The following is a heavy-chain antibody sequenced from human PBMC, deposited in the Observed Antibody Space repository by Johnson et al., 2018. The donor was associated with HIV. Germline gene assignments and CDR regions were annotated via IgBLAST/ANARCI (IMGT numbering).Heavy chain of an antibody. V-gene: IGHV3-43D*04. CDR1: GFTFDNYA. Sequence: VQLVESGGGMVQPGGSLRLSCAVSGFTFDNYAMHWVRQAPGKGLEWVSLISWDGGSTYYADSVKGRFSISRDNSKNTLHLQMNSLGAEDTAVYYCDGITGTDDAFDIWGQGTMVTVSS. CDR3: DGITGTDDAFDI. CDR2: ISWDGGST. D-gene: IGHD1-20*01. J-gene: IGHJ3*02.